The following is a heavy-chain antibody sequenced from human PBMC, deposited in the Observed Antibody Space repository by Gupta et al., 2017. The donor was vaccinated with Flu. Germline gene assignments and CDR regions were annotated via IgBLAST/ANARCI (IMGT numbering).Heavy chain of an antibody. CDR3: ARDWDFGGYFDY. V-gene: IGHV3-48*01. Sequence: AVSGLTFSTYSMNWVRQAPGKGLEWVSYISSSSSIIYYADSGKGRFTISRDNAKNSLYLQMNSLRVEDTAVYYCARDWDFGGYFDYWGQGTLVTVSS. CDR1: GLTFSTYS. CDR2: ISSSSSII. D-gene: IGHD4-17*01. J-gene: IGHJ4*02.